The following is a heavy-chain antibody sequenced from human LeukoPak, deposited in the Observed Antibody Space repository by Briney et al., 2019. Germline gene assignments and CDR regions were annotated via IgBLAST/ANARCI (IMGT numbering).Heavy chain of an antibody. Sequence: GASVKVSCKPSGYNFTGYYMHWVRQAPGQGLEWMGWINPNSGGTNYAQNFQGRVTMTRDTSISRAYMEVSRLKSDDTAVYYCVRVVGWELLDYWGQGTLVTVSS. CDR2: INPNSGGT. CDR1: GYNFTGYY. J-gene: IGHJ4*02. CDR3: VRVVGWELLDY. D-gene: IGHD1-26*01. V-gene: IGHV1-2*02.